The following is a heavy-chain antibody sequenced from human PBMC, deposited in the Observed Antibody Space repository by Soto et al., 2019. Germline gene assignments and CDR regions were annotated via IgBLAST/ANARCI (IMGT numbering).Heavy chain of an antibody. CDR3: AHSRNLITEDAQVGDFDY. Sequence: QISLKESGPTQVKPTETLKLTCTFSGFSLTTDGEGVGWVRQPPGEALEWLALIYWDDDERYSPSLKTRLTIKKDPSKNQVVLILTNMDPVDTATYYCAHSRNLITEDAQVGDFDYWGQGTLVTVSS. CDR2: IYWDDDE. D-gene: IGHD3-10*01. CDR1: GFSLTTDGEG. J-gene: IGHJ4*02. V-gene: IGHV2-5*02.